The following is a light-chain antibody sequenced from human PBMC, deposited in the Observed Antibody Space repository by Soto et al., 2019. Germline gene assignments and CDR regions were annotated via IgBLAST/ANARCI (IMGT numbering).Light chain of an antibody. V-gene: IGKV1-5*03. J-gene: IGKJ1*01. CDR1: QIIDTW. CDR2: KVS. Sequence: DIQMTQSPSTLSASVGDRVIITCRASQIIDTWLAWYQQRPGKAPKVLISKVSNLESRVTARFWGSGSGTEFTLTIICLQPDDFATYYCQQYKSSWTFGQGTKVDIK. CDR3: QQYKSSWT.